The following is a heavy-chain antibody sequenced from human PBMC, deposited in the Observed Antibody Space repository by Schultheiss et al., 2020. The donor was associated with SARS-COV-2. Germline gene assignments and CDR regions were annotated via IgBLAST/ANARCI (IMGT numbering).Heavy chain of an antibody. CDR1: GGSISSSNW. Sequence: GSLRLSCAVSGGSISSSNWWSWVRQPPGKGLEWIGEINHSGSTNYNPSLKSRVTISVDTSKNQFSLKLSSVTAADTAVYYCARRDSSGSRPDFDYWGQGTLVTVSS. CDR3: ARRDSSGSRPDFDY. V-gene: IGHV4-4*02. J-gene: IGHJ4*02. D-gene: IGHD6-19*01. CDR2: INHSGST.